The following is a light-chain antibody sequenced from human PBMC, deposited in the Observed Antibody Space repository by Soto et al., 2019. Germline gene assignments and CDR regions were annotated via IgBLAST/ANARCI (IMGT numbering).Light chain of an antibody. J-gene: IGLJ1*01. CDR2: DVS. V-gene: IGLV2-11*01. CDR3: CSYAGSYTFYV. CDR1: SSHVGGYNY. Sequence: QSVLARPAPMSTAAGESVTSTGTGESSHVGGYNYVSWYQQHPGKAPKLMIYDVSKRPSGVPDRFSGSKSGNTASLTISGLQAEDEADYYCCSYAGSYTFYVFGTGTKVTVL.